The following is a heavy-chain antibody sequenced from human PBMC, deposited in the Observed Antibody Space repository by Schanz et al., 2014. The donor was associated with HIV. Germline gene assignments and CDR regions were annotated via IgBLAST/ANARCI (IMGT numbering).Heavy chain of an antibody. CDR2: TYHSGIT. V-gene: IGHV4-31*03. Sequence: QVQLQESGPGLVKPSQTLSLTCNVSGDSIRSTNYFWSWIRQHPGKGLEWIGYTYHSGITNYNPSLKSRVSISVDTSENQFSLKLSSVTAADTAVYYCARSRTGVVTDNNWSDPWGQGTLVTVSS. CDR3: ARSRTGVVTDNNWSDP. J-gene: IGHJ5*02. D-gene: IGHD3-3*01. CDR1: GDSIRSTNYF.